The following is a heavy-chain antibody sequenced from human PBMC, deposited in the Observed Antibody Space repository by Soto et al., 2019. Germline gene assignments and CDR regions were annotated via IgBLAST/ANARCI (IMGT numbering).Heavy chain of an antibody. Sequence: QVQLVQSGAEVKKPGASVKVSCKASGYTFTSYAMHWVRQAPGQRLEWMGWINAGNGNTKYSQKFQGRVTITKDTSESTSYIEVSSLRSEDTAVYYWARVGGSGSYPWLYYFDYWGQGTLVTVSS. CDR1: GYTFTSYA. V-gene: IGHV1-3*01. CDR2: INAGNGNT. J-gene: IGHJ4*02. D-gene: IGHD1-26*01. CDR3: ARVGGSGSYPWLYYFDY.